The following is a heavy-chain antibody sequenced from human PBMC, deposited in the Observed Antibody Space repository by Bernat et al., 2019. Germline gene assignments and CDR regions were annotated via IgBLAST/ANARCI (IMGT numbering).Heavy chain of an antibody. CDR1: GFSFSDAW. Sequence: VQLVESGGGLVKPGGSLRLSCAATGFSFSDAWMSWVRQAPGKGLEWVGRITGKAGGGATDYAAPVKGRFTISRDDSRHTLYLQINSLKTEDIAVYYCSTVGTNGDRLGQGTLVTVSS. J-gene: IGHJ5*02. V-gene: IGHV3-15*01. CDR3: STVGTNGDR. D-gene: IGHD7-27*01. CDR2: ITGKAGGGAT.